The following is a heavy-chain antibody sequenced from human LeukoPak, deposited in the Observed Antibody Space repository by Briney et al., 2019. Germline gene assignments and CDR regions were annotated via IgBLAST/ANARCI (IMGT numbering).Heavy chain of an antibody. CDR1: GFTVSNKY. J-gene: IGHJ4*02. CDR2: IYSDGST. Sequence: GGSLRLSCAASGFTVSNKYMSWVRQAPGKGLEWVSLIYSDGSTYYSDSVKGRFSISRDNYKNTLYLQMNSLRADDTAVYYCARVTSYYYNTSGDYYFDHWGQGTLVTVSS. D-gene: IGHD3-22*01. V-gene: IGHV3-66*01. CDR3: ARVTSYYYNTSGDYYFDH.